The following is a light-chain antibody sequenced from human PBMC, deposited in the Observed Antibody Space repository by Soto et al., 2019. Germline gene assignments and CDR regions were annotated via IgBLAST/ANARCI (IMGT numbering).Light chain of an antibody. CDR3: TAFSANRVYL. V-gene: IGLV2-14*01. CDR2: EVS. Sequence: QSVLTQPASVSGSPGQSITISCTGTSSDVGAYNCVSWYQQHPGKAPRLIIYEVSNRPSGVSNRFSASKSGNTASLSISGLQAEDEADYYCTAFSANRVYLFGPGTKVTVL. J-gene: IGLJ1*01. CDR1: SSDVGAYNC.